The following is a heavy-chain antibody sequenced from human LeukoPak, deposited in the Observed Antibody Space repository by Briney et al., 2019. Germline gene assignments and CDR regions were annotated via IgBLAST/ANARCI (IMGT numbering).Heavy chain of an antibody. Sequence: SETLSPTCTVSGGSISSHYWSWIRQPPGKGLEWIGYIYYSGSTNYNPSLKSRVTISVDTSKNQFSLKLSSVTAADTAVYYCAFARFLVFDIWGQGTMVTVSS. CDR3: AFARFLVFDI. J-gene: IGHJ3*02. CDR1: GGSISSHY. V-gene: IGHV4-59*11. CDR2: IYYSGST. D-gene: IGHD3-10*01.